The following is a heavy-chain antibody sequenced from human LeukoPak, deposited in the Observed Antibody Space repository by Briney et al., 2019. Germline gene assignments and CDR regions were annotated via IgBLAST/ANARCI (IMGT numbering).Heavy chain of an antibody. J-gene: IGHJ4*02. V-gene: IGHV1-2*02. D-gene: IGHD2-21*01. CDR3: ARDWVKVFDY. CDR1: GYTFTGYY. CDR2: ISPNSGGT. Sequence: GASVKVSCKASGYTFTGYYMHWVRQAPGQGLEWMGWISPNSGGTNYAQKFQGRVTMTRDTSISTAYMELSSLTSDDTAVYYCARDWVKVFDYWGQGTLVTVSS.